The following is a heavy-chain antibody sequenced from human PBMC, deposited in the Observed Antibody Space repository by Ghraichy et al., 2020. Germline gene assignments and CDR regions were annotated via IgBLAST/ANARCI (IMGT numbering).Heavy chain of an antibody. CDR1: GGSISSSSYY. D-gene: IGHD1-26*01. CDR3: ARCGSPYYFDY. V-gene: IGHV4-39*01. J-gene: IGHJ4*02. CDR2: IYYSGST. Sequence: SQTLSLTCTVSGGSISSSSYYWGWIRQPPGKGLEWIGSIYYSGSTYYNPSLKSRVTISVDTSKNQFSLKLSSVTAADTAVYYCARCGSPYYFDYWGQGTLVTVSS.